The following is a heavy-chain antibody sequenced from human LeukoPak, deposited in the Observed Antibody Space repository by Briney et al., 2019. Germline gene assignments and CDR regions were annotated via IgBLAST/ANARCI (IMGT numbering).Heavy chain of an antibody. J-gene: IGHJ4*02. CDR2: VYWDDGK. CDR1: GFSLTTRGVG. V-gene: IGHV2-5*02. CDR3: AHRRLEKGTAVTTGFDY. D-gene: IGHD4-17*01. Sequence: SGPTLVKPTQTLTLTFTFSGFSLTTRGVGVGWIRQPPGKALEWLALVYWDDGKPYSPSLKNRLTITKDTSKNQVLLTMTNMDPVDTATYYCAHRRLEKGTAVTTGFDYWARESWSPSPQ.